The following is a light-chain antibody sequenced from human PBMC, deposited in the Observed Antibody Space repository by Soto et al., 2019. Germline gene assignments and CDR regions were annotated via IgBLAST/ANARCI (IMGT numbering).Light chain of an antibody. CDR1: QSLLHSNGYNY. J-gene: IGKJ4*01. V-gene: IGKV2-28*01. Sequence: DIVMTQSSVSLPVTPGEPASISCRSSQSLLHSNGYNYLDWYLQKPGQSPQLLIYYRFSDSGSGTDFTLKISRVEAEDVGVYYCMQGLQTPPTFGGGTRVEIK. CDR3: MQGLQTPPT.